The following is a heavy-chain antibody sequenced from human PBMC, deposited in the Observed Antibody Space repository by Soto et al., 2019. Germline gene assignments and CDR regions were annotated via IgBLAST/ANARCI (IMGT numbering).Heavy chain of an antibody. CDR1: GGSISSSSYY. CDR2: IYYSGST. D-gene: IGHD2-2*01. CDR3: ARHTRSGCSSTSCYSDV. J-gene: IGHJ6*02. V-gene: IGHV4-39*01. Sequence: SETLSLTCNVSGGSISSSSYYWGWIRQPPGKGLEWIGSIYYSGSTYYNPSLKSRVTISVDTSKNQFSLKLSSVTAADTAMYYCARHTRSGCSSTSCYSDVWGQGTTVTVSS.